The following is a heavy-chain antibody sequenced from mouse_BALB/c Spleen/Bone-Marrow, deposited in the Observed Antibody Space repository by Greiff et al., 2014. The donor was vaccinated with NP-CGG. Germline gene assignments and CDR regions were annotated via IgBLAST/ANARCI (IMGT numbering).Heavy chain of an antibody. CDR2: ISDGGGYT. V-gene: IGHV5-4*02. Sequence: DVHLVESGGGLVKPGGSLKLSCAASGFTFSDYYMYWVRQTPEKRLEWVATISDGGGYTYYPDSVWGRFTISRDNAKNNLYLQMCSLKSEDTAMYYCARSGERYGAMDYWGQGTSVTVFS. CDR1: GFTFSDYY. CDR3: ARSGERYGAMDY. J-gene: IGHJ4*01. D-gene: IGHD2-10*02.